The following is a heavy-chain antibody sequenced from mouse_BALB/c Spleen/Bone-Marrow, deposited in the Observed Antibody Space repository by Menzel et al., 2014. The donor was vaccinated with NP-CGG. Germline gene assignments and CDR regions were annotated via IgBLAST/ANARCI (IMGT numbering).Heavy chain of an antibody. D-gene: IGHD2-4*01. J-gene: IGHJ3*01. Sequence: EVMLVESGGGLVKPGGSLKLSCAASGFTFSSYAMSWVRQTPEKRLEWVATISSGGSYTCYPDGVKGRFTISRDNAKNTLYLQMSSLRSEDTAMYYCARHDSAWFAYWGQGTLVTVSA. CDR3: ARHDSAWFAY. CDR1: GFTFSSYA. V-gene: IGHV5-9-3*01. CDR2: ISSGGSYT.